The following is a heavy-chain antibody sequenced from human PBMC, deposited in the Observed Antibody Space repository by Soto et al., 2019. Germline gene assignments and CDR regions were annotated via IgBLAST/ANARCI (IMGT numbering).Heavy chain of an antibody. CDR1: GFTFTRYS. V-gene: IGHV3-21*01. CDR2: ISSTTNYI. Sequence: GGSLRLSCAASGFTFTRYSMNWVRQAPGKGLEWVSSISSTTNYICYADSMKGRFTVSRDNAKNSVYLEMNSLSAEDTAVYYCARESEDLTSNFDYWGQGTLVTVSS. J-gene: IGHJ4*02. CDR3: ARESEDLTSNFDY.